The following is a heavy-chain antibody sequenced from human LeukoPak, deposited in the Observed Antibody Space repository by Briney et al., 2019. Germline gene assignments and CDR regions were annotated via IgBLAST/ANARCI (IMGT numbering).Heavy chain of an antibody. Sequence: GGSLRLSCAASGFTFSSFGIHWVRQAPGEGLEWVAYIGYSGTDTYYADSVKGRFTISRDNSKNTVHLQVNSLRAADTALYSCARDLTERKYYIAFWGQGTVVTVSS. CDR1: GFTFSSFG. CDR2: IGYSGTDT. CDR3: ARDLTERKYYIAF. D-gene: IGHD2-8*02. V-gene: IGHV3-30*02. J-gene: IGHJ4*02.